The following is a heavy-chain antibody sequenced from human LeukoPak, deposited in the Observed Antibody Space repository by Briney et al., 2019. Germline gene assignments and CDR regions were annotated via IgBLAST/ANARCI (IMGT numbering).Heavy chain of an antibody. CDR3: AKGRGYCSGGSCYPTYFDY. Sequence: HAGGSLRLSCAASGFTFSSYAMSWVRQAPGKGLEWVSAISGSGGSTYYADSVKGRFTISRDNSKNRLYLQMNSLRAEDTAVYYCAKGRGYCSGGSCYPTYFDYWGQGTLVTVSS. CDR2: ISGSGGST. CDR1: GFTFSSYA. D-gene: IGHD2-15*01. V-gene: IGHV3-23*01. J-gene: IGHJ4*02.